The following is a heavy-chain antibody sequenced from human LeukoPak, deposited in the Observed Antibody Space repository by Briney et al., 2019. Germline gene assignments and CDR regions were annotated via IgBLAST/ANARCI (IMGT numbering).Heavy chain of an antibody. CDR3: AELGITMIGGV. D-gene: IGHD3-10*02. J-gene: IGHJ6*04. Sequence: GGSLRLSCSASGFTFSSYEMKWVRQAPGKGLEGVSYISSSGSTIYYADSVKGRFTISRDNAKNSLYLQMNSLRAEDTAVYYCAELGITMIGGVWGKGTTVTISS. CDR1: GFTFSSYE. CDR2: ISSSGSTI. V-gene: IGHV3-48*03.